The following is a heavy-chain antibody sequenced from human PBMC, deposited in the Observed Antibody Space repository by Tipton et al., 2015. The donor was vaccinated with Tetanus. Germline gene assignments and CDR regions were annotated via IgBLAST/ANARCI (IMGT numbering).Heavy chain of an antibody. CDR1: GGSISDKKNY. Sequence: LRLSCTVSGGSISDKKNYWGWIRQAPGKGLEWIGEIQRGGSTNYNPSLKSRVSMSLDTSKNQISLRLTSVTAADTAVYYCARSIPAGPVWPYEHWGQGTLVTVSS. J-gene: IGHJ4*02. CDR2: IQRGGST. CDR3: ARSIPAGPVWPYEH. V-gene: IGHV4-39*01. D-gene: IGHD2-21*01.